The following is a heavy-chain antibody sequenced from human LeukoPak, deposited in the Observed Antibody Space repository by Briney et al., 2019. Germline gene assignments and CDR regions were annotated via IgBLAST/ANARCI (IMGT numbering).Heavy chain of an antibody. CDR2: IYHSGST. D-gene: IGHD3-10*01. V-gene: IGHV4-38-2*02. J-gene: IGHJ5*01. Sequence: SETLSLTCTVSGYSISSGYYWGWIRQPPGKGLEWIGSIYHSGSTYYNPSLKSRVTISVDTSKNQFSLKLSSVTAADTAVYYCATDGMVRGPDAWFDSWGQGTLVTVSS. CDR1: GYSISSGYY. CDR3: ATDGMVRGPDAWFDS.